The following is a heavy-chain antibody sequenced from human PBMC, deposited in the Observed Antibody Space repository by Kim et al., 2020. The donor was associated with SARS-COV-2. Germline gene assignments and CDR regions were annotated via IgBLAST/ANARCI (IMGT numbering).Heavy chain of an antibody. D-gene: IGHD3-22*01. J-gene: IGHJ4*02. Sequence: DSVKGRFTISRDNAKNSLYLQMNSLRAEDTAVYYCARDASNYYDSSGYRYWGQVTLVTVSS. V-gene: IGHV3-21*01. CDR3: ARDASNYYDSSGYRY.